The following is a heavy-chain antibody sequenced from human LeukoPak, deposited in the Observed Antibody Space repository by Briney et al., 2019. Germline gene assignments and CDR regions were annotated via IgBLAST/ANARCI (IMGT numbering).Heavy chain of an antibody. V-gene: IGHV4-61*02. CDR3: ARALSGSTDY. CDR1: GGSISSGSHY. J-gene: IGHJ4*02. D-gene: IGHD6-19*01. CDR2: IYTSGST. Sequence: SQTLSLTCTVSGGSISSGSHYWSWIRQPAGKGLEWIGRIYTSGSTNYNPSLKSRVTISVDTSKNQFSLKLSSVTAADTAVYYCARALSGSTDYWGQGTLVTVSS.